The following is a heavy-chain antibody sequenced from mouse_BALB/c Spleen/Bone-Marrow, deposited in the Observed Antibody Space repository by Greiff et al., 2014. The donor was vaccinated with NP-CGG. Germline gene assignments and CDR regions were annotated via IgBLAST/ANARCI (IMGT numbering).Heavy chain of an antibody. Sequence: VQLKESGAGLVKPGASVKLSCTASGFNIKDTYMHWVKQRPEQGLEWIGRIDPANGNTKYDPKFQGKATITADTSSNTAYLQLSSLTSEDTAVYYCANYYYGYYFDSWGQGTTLTVSS. CDR2: IDPANGNT. CDR3: ANYYYGYYFDS. D-gene: IGHD1-1*01. J-gene: IGHJ2*01. CDR1: GFNIKDTY. V-gene: IGHV14-3*02.